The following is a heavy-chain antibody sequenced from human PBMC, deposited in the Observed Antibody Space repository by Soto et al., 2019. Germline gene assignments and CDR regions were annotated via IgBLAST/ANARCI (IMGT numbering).Heavy chain of an antibody. CDR2: INGGSGNT. CDR3: ARDEPVDPMYDYGDSEGGDYYYGMDV. Sequence: ASVKVSCKASGYTFRHYTIHWVRQAPGQRLEWMGWINGGSGNTKYSQNFQGRVTITRDTSASTAYMELNSLIFEDTAVYYCARDEPVDPMYDYGDSEGGDYYYGMDVWGQGTTVTVSS. D-gene: IGHD4-17*01. J-gene: IGHJ6*02. V-gene: IGHV1-3*01. CDR1: GYTFRHYT.